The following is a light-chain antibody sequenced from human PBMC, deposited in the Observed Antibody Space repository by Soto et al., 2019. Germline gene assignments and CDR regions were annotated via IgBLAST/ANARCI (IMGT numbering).Light chain of an antibody. V-gene: IGKV3-20*01. CDR1: QNVNSN. CDR3: QQYGSSPWT. J-gene: IGKJ1*01. Sequence: EIVMTQSPASLSVSPGERATLSCSASQNVNSNLAWYQQKPGQAPRLLIYGASSRATGIPDRFSGSGSGTDFTLTISRLEPEDFAVYYCQQYGSSPWTFGQGTKVDIK. CDR2: GAS.